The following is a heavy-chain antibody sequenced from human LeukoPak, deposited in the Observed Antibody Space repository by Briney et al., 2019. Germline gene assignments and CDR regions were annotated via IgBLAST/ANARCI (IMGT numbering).Heavy chain of an antibody. CDR1: GGSFSGYY. D-gene: IGHD3-9*01. V-gene: IGHV4-34*01. CDR3: ARGARYYDILTGYYSYYYYYMDV. CDR2: INHSGST. Sequence: SETLSLTCAVYGGSFSGYYWSWIRQPPGKGLEWIGEINHSGSTNYNPSLKSRVTISVDTSKNQFSLKLSSVTAADTAVYYCARGARYYDILTGYYSYYYYYMDVWGKGTTVTVSS. J-gene: IGHJ6*03.